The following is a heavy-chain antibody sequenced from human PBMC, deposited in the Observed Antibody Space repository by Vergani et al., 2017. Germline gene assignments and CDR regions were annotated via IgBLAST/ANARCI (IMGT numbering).Heavy chain of an antibody. Sequence: QVQLMQSGPVMKKPGGSMKVSCQASESHFSDYNIHWVPQAPGQGLQWMGWISPKTGDTDYLQRFQDRVTMTRDASTKTVYLKMTRLTSDDTAIYYCAHSWNFGRRDWFDSWGPGTLVTVSS. CDR2: ISPKTGDT. J-gene: IGHJ5*01. D-gene: IGHD1-26*01. V-gene: IGHV1-2*02. CDR1: ESHFSDYN. CDR3: AHSWNFGRRDWFDS.